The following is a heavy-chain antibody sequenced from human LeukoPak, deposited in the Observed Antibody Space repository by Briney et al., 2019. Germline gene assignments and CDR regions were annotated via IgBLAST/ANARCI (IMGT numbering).Heavy chain of an antibody. D-gene: IGHD6-6*01. V-gene: IGHV1-69*05. CDR3: ARGVVPYSSSSSLDY. CDR1: GGTFSSNA. J-gene: IGHJ4*02. CDR2: IIPIFGTA. Sequence: GASVKVSCKASGGTFSSNAISLVRQAPAQGLEWMGRIIPIFGTANYAQKFQGRVTIITDESTSTASMELSSLRSEDTAVYYCARGVVPYSSSSSLDYWGQGTPVTVSS.